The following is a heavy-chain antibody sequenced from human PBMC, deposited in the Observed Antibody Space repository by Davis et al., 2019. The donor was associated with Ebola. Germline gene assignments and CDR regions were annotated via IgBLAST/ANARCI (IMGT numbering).Heavy chain of an antibody. V-gene: IGHV3-73*01. D-gene: IGHD5-12*01. CDR1: GFTFSGSS. CDR3: TTQGNIVATGHDY. Sequence: GESLKISCAASGFTFSGSSMHWVRQASGKGLEWVGHIRSKANSYATAYGASVKARITISRDDSKNTAYLQMNSLKTEDTAVYYCTTQGNIVATGHDYWGQGTLVTVSS. CDR2: IRSKANSYAT. J-gene: IGHJ4*02.